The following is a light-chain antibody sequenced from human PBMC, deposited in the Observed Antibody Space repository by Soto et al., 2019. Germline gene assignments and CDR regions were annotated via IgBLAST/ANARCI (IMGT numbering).Light chain of an antibody. V-gene: IGKV3-11*01. CDR1: QNVSSY. CDR2: DAS. J-gene: IGKJ4*01. Sequence: EVVMTQSPATLSLSPGERATLSCRASQNVSSYLAWYQRKPGQAPRLLIYDASNRAPGIPARFSGSGSGTDFTLTISSLEPEDFAVYYCQQRYNWPRVTFGGGTKVEIK. CDR3: QQRYNWPRVT.